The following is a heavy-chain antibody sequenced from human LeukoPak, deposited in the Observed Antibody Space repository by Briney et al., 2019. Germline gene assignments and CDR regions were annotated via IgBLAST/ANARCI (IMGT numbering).Heavy chain of an antibody. Sequence: PSETLSLTCTVSGGSISSYYWSWIRQPPGKGLEWIGYIYYSGSTNYNPSLKSRVTISVDTSKNQFSLKLSSVTAADTAVYYCARGLDYGFDYWGQGTLVTVSS. CDR2: IYYSGST. V-gene: IGHV4-59*01. J-gene: IGHJ4*02. D-gene: IGHD4-17*01. CDR1: GGSISSYY. CDR3: ARGLDYGFDY.